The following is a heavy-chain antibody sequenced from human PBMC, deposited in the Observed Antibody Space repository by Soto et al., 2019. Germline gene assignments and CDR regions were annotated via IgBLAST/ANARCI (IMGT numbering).Heavy chain of an antibody. CDR3: ARAIFGVVTHFDY. V-gene: IGHV4-34*01. D-gene: IGHD3-3*01. CDR2: INHSGST. CDR1: GGSFSGYY. Sequence: SETLSLTCAVYGGSFSGYYWSWIRQPPGKGLEWIGEINHSGSTNYNPSLKSRVTISVDTSKNQFSLKLSSVTAADTAVYYCARAIFGVVTHFDYWAQGTLVTVSS. J-gene: IGHJ4*02.